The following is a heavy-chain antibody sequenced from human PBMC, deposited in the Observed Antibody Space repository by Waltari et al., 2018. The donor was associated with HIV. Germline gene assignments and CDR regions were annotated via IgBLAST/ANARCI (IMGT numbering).Heavy chain of an antibody. CDR3: ARGGDYYDSSGCDY. CDR2: IIPILGIA. D-gene: IGHD3-22*01. Sequence: QVQLVQSGAEVTKPGSSVKVSCKAAGGTFRSYAISWVRQAPGQGLEWMGRIIPILGIANYAQKFQGRVTITADKSTSTAYMELSSLRSEDTAVYYCARGGDYYDSSGCDYWGQGTLVTVSS. CDR1: GGTFRSYA. J-gene: IGHJ4*02. V-gene: IGHV1-69*04.